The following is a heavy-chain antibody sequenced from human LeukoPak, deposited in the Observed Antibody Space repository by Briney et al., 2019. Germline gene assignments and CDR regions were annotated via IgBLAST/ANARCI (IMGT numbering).Heavy chain of an antibody. D-gene: IGHD3-9*01. Sequence: GGSLRLSGAASGFTFNAFNMNWVRQAPGKGLEWVSSITSGGDYIYYADSVKGRFTTSRDNAKNSLSLQLNSLRVEDTAVYYCARGHYDVLAASYKWTPDYWGQGTLVTVSS. CDR2: ITSGGDYI. J-gene: IGHJ4*02. CDR3: ARGHYDVLAASYKWTPDY. V-gene: IGHV3-21*01. CDR1: GFTFNAFN.